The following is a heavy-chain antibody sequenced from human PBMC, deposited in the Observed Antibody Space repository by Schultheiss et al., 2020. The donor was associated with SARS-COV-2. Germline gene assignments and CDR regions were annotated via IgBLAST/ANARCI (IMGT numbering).Heavy chain of an antibody. CDR2: ISSSSSYI. V-gene: IGHV3-11*05. CDR1: GFTFSDYY. Sequence: GGSLRLSCAASGFTFSDYYMSWIRQAPGKGLEWVSSISSSSSYIYYADSVKGRFTISRDNSKNTLYLQMNSLRPEDTAIYYCARDLPPHDYWGQGTLVTVSS. J-gene: IGHJ4*02. CDR3: ARDLPPHDY.